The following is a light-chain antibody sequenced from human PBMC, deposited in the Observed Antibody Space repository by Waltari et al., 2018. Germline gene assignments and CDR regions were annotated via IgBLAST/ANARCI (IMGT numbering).Light chain of an antibody. V-gene: IGKV1-16*02. CDR2: RVS. CDR1: QGINDY. Sequence: DIQMTQSPSSLSASIGDRATITCRASQGINDYLAWFQQRPGKAPKSLIYRVSSLQRGVPSKFSGRGSGTEFTLTISSLQPEDFATYYCLQYNSYPRTFGQGTKVEIK. CDR3: LQYNSYPRT. J-gene: IGKJ1*01.